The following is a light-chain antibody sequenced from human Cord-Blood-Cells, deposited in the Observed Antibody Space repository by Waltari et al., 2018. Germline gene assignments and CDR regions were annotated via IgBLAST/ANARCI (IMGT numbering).Light chain of an antibody. J-gene: IGLJ2*01. Sequence: QSVLTQPPSVSGAPGQRVNISCTGSSSNTGAGADVHWYQQLPGTAAKLLIYGNSNRPSGVPDRFSGSKSGTSASLAITGLQAEDEADYYCQSYDSSLSGSVFGGGTKLTVL. CDR1: SSNTGAGAD. CDR3: QSYDSSLSGSV. CDR2: GNS. V-gene: IGLV1-40*01.